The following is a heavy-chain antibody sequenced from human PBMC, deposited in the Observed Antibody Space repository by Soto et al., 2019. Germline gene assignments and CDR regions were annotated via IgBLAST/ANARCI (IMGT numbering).Heavy chain of an antibody. CDR3: ARLRIRHVTQNYCMDV. V-gene: IGHV4-59*01. J-gene: IGHJ6*02. CDR1: GGSISSYY. CDR2: IYYSGST. Sequence: SETLSLTCTVSGGSISSYYWSWIRQPPGKGLEWIGYIYYSGSTNYNPSLKSRVTISVDTSKNQFSLKLSSVTAADTAVYYCARLRIRHVTQNYCMDVWGQGTTVTVSS. D-gene: IGHD2-21*02.